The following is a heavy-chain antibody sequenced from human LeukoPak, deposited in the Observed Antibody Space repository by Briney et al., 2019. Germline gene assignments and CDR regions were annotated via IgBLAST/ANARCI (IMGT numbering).Heavy chain of an antibody. CDR3: ARDHGMAYYDILTGYGSYGMDV. V-gene: IGHV4-61*01. CDR1: GDSISGPIYY. J-gene: IGHJ6*02. D-gene: IGHD3-9*01. Sequence: PSETLSLTCTASGDSISGPIYYWGWIRQPPGKGLEWIGYIYYSGSTNYNPSLKSRVTISVDTSKNQFSLKLSSVTAADTAVYYCARDHGMAYYDILTGYGSYGMDVWGQGTTVTVSS. CDR2: IYYSGST.